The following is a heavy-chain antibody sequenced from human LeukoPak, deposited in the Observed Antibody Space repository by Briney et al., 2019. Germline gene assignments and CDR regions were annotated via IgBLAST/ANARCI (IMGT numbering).Heavy chain of an antibody. CDR3: ARESHVTREDX. J-gene: IGHJ4*02. CDR2: ISANDGNT. Sequence: GASVKVSCKASGYTFTSYGISWVRQAPGQGLEWMGWISANDGNTDYPQKLQGRVTMTTDTSTSTAYMELRSLRSDDTAVYYCARESHVTREDXXGXGTXVTVSS. D-gene: IGHD3-10*01. V-gene: IGHV1-18*01. CDR1: GYTFTSYG.